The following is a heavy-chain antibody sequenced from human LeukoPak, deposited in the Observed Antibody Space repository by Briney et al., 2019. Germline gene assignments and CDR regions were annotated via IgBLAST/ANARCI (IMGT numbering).Heavy chain of an antibody. Sequence: PGGSLRLSCAASGFTFSSYAMSWVRQAPGKGLEWVSAISGSGGSTYYADSVKGRFTISRDNSKDTLYLRVNSLRAEDTAVYYCAKGYCTSTSCYRLENWGQGALVTVSS. CDR2: ISGSGGST. D-gene: IGHD2-2*01. CDR1: GFTFSSYA. J-gene: IGHJ4*02. CDR3: AKGYCTSTSCYRLEN. V-gene: IGHV3-23*01.